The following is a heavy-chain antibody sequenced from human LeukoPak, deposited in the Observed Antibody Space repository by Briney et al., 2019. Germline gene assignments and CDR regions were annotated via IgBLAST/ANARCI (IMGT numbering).Heavy chain of an antibody. CDR2: ISYSGST. CDR3: VRVKSGSISDS. D-gene: IGHD1-26*01. Sequence: WFRQAPGKGLEWIASISYSGSTYYNPSVKSRVTISRDTSKNQFSLSLNSVTAADTAVYYCVRVKSGSISDSWGQGTLVTVSS. J-gene: IGHJ4*02. V-gene: IGHV4-39*07.